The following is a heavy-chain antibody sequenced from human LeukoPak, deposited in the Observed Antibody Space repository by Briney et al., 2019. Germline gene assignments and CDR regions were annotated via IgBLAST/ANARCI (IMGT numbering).Heavy chain of an antibody. D-gene: IGHD3-10*01. V-gene: IGHV4-39*01. CDR2: IYYSGST. CDR1: GGSISSSFYY. CDR3: ARRAASHYGSGSYYNY. J-gene: IGHJ4*02. Sequence: SETVSLTCTVSGGSISSSFYYWGWIRQPPGKGLEWIGSIYYSGSTYYNPSLKSRVTISVDTSKNQFSLKLSSVTAADTAVYYCARRAASHYGSGSYYNYWGQGTLVTVSS.